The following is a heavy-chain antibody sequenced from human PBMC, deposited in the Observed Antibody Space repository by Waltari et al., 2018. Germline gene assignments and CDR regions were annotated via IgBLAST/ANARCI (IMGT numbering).Heavy chain of an antibody. D-gene: IGHD3-22*01. CDR3: ARGSPLYYYDSSGPGGAFDI. CDR1: GYTFTSYD. Sequence: QVQLVQSGAEVKKPGASVKVSCKASGYTFTSYDINWVRQATGQGLEWMGWMNPNSGNTGYAQKFQGRVTITADKSTSTAYMELSSLRSEDTAVYYCARGSPLYYYDSSGPGGAFDIWGQGTMVTVSS. V-gene: IGHV1-8*01. CDR2: MNPNSGNT. J-gene: IGHJ3*02.